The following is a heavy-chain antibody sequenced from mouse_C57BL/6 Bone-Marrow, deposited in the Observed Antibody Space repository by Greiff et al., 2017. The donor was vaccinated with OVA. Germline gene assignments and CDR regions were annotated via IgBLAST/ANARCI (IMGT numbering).Heavy chain of an antibody. CDR2: INPNNGGT. D-gene: IGHD2-2*01. CDR1: GYTFTDYN. Sequence: VQLQQSGPELVKPGASVKIPCKASGYTFTDYNMDWVKQSHGKSLEWIGDINPNNGGTIYNQKFKGKATLTVDKSSSTAYMELRSLTSEDTAVYYGAREGVYGYDAWFAYWGQGTLVTVSA. J-gene: IGHJ3*01. V-gene: IGHV1-18*01. CDR3: AREGVYGYDAWFAY.